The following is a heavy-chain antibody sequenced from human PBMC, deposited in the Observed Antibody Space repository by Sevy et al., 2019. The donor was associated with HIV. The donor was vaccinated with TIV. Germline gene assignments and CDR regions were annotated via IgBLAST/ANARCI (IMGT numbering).Heavy chain of an antibody. CDR1: GFSFRHYW. J-gene: IGHJ4*02. V-gene: IGHV3-7*04. CDR3: ARGNSGSFDY. D-gene: IGHD3-22*01. CDR2: IKQDESEK. Sequence: GGSLRLSCAASGFSFRHYWMHWVRQAPGKGLEWVANIKQDESEKYYVASVKGRFTISRDNAKNSVYLQMNSLIPEDTAIYYCARGNSGSFDYWGQGTLVTVSS.